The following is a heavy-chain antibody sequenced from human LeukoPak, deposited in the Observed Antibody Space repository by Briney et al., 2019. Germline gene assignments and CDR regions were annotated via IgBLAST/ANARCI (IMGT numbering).Heavy chain of an antibody. CDR1: GGSISSGGSS. Sequence: PSQTLSLTCAVSGGSISSGGSSWSWIRQPPGKGLEWIGYIYHSGSTYYNPSLKSRVTISVDRSKNQFSLKLSSVTAADTAVYYCARSVHYDILTGYRRNYFDYWGQGTLVTVSS. J-gene: IGHJ4*02. V-gene: IGHV4-30-2*01. D-gene: IGHD3-9*01. CDR3: ARSVHYDILTGYRRNYFDY. CDR2: IYHSGST.